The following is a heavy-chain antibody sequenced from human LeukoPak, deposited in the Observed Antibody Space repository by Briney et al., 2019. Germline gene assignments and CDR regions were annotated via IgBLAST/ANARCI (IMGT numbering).Heavy chain of an antibody. Sequence: GGSLRLSCAASGFTFSSYAMHWVRQAPGKGLEWVAVISYDGSNKYYADSVKGRFTISRDNSKNTLYLQMNSLRAEDTAVYYCASYFGSGSYFSGVPDAFDIWGQGTMVTVSS. CDR2: ISYDGSNK. J-gene: IGHJ3*02. CDR1: GFTFSSYA. V-gene: IGHV3-30*04. D-gene: IGHD1-26*01. CDR3: ASYFGSGSYFSGVPDAFDI.